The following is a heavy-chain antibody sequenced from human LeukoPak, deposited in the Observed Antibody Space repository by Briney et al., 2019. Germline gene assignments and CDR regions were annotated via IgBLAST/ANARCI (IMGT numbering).Heavy chain of an antibody. CDR1: GGFISSYY. CDR3: ARESLTWLQSRTSWFDP. CDR2: IYYSGST. J-gene: IGHJ5*02. Sequence: SETLSLTCTVSGGFISSYYWSWIRQPPGKGLEWIGYIYYSGSTNYNPSLKSRVTISVDSSKNQFSLRLSSVTAADTAVYYCARESLTWLQSRTSWFDPWGQGTLVTVSS. V-gene: IGHV4-59*12. D-gene: IGHD5-24*01.